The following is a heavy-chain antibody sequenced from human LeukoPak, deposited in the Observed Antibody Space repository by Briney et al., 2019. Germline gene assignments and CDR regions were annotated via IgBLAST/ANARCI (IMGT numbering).Heavy chain of an antibody. CDR1: GYTFTGYY. CDR2: INPNSGGT. D-gene: IGHD4-23*01. J-gene: IGHJ4*02. CDR3: AVMTTVVTPNFDY. Sequence: GASVRVSYRASGYTFTGYYMHWVRQAPGQGREWRGWINPNSGGTNYAQKFQGRVTMTRDTSISTAYMELSRLRSDDTAVYYCAVMTTVVTPNFDYWGQGTLVTVSS. V-gene: IGHV1-2*02.